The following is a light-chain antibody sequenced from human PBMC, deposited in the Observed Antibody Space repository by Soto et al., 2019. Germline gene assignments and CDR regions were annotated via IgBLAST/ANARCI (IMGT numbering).Light chain of an antibody. CDR1: QSVSSY. CDR2: DAS. J-gene: IGKJ3*01. Sequence: EIVLTQSPATLSLSPGERATLSCRASQSVSSYLAWYQQKPGQAPRLLIYDASNRATGIPARFSGSGSGTDFTLPIRSLEPEDFAVYDCQQRSNWPLFTFGPGTKVDIK. V-gene: IGKV3-11*01. CDR3: QQRSNWPLFT.